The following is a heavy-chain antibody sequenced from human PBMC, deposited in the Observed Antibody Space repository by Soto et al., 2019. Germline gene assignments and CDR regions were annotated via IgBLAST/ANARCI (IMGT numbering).Heavy chain of an antibody. V-gene: IGHV4-39*01. CDR2: IYYSGST. J-gene: IGHJ6*02. CDR3: ARHRSPSPYGMDV. CDR1: GGSISSSSYY. Sequence: SETLSLTCTVSGGSISSSSYYWGWIRQPPGKGLEWIGSIYYSGSTYYNPSLKSRVTISVDTSKNQFSLKLSSVTAADTAVYYCARHRSPSPYGMDVWGQGTTVTV.